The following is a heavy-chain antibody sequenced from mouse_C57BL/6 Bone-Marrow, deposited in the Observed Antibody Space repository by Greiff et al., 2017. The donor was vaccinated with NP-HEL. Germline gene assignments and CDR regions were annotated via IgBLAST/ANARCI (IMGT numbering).Heavy chain of an antibody. J-gene: IGHJ2*01. CDR2: IDPSDSYT. CDR1: GYTFTSYW. Sequence: QVQLQQPGAELVMPGASVKLSCKASGYTFTSYWMHWVKQRPGQGLEWIGEIDPSDSYTNYNQKFKGKSTLTVDKSSSTAYMQRSSLTSEDSAGYYCAREDYGSSPYFDYWGQGTTLTVSS. CDR3: AREDYGSSPYFDY. V-gene: IGHV1-69*01. D-gene: IGHD1-1*01.